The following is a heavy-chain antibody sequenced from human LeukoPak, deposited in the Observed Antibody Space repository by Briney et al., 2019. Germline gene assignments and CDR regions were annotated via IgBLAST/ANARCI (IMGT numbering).Heavy chain of an antibody. CDR2: IRYDGSNK. J-gene: IGHJ4*02. CDR3: AKETSPGYSSGWYGFDY. D-gene: IGHD6-19*01. CDR1: GFTFSSYG. V-gene: IGHV3-30*02. Sequence: GGSLRLSCAASGFTFSSYGMHLVRQAPGKGLEWVAFIRYDGSNKYYADSVKGRFTISRDNSKNTLYLQMNSLRAEDTAVYYCAKETSPGYSSGWYGFDYWGQGTLVTVSS.